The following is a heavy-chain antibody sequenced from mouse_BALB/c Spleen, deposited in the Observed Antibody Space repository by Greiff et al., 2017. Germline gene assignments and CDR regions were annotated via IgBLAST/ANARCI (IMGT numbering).Heavy chain of an antibody. J-gene: IGHJ4*01. V-gene: IGHV5-12-1*01. CDR1: GFAFSSYD. CDR3: ARQRDYAMDY. Sequence: EVKLVESGGGLVKPGGSLKLSCAASGFAFSSYDMSWVRQTPEERLEWVAYISSGGGSTYYPDTVKGRFTISRDNAKNTLYLQMSSLKSEDTAMYYCARQRDYAMDYWGQGTSVTVSS. CDR2: ISSGGGST.